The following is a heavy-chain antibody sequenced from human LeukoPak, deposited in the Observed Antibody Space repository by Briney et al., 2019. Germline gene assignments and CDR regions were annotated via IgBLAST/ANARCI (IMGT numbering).Heavy chain of an antibody. J-gene: IGHJ4*02. D-gene: IGHD3-22*01. V-gene: IGHV1-24*01. CDR1: GYTLTELS. CDR2: FDPEDGET. Sequence: ASVKVSCKVSGYTLTELSMHWVRQAPGKGLEWMGGFDPEDGETIYAQKFQGRVTMTEDTSTDTAYMELSSLRSEDTAVYYCATVDDHYYDRPYYFDYWGQGTLVTVSS. CDR3: ATVDDHYYDRPYYFDY.